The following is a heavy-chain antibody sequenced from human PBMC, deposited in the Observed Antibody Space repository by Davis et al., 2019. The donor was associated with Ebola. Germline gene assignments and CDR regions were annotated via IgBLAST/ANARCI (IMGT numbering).Heavy chain of an antibody. CDR2: ISYDGSNK. CDR1: GFTFSSYA. CDR3: AKDLGWDSSSWLDY. V-gene: IGHV3-30-3*01. J-gene: IGHJ4*02. D-gene: IGHD6-13*01. Sequence: GGSLRLSCAASGFTFSSYAMHWVRQAPGKGLEWVAVISYDGSNKYYADSVKGRFTISRDNSKNTLYLQMNSLRAEDTAVYYCAKDLGWDSSSWLDYWGQGTLVTVSS.